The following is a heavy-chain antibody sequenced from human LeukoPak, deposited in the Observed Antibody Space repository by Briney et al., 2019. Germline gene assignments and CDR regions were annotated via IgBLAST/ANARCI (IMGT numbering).Heavy chain of an antibody. D-gene: IGHD3-16*02. V-gene: IGHV5-51*01. CDR1: GYNLTNNW. CDR3: ARWVNYDYVWGSYRKLNYFDY. CDR2: IYPGYSDT. J-gene: IGHJ4*02. Sequence: GEPLKISCKISGYNLTNNWIGWVRQVPGKGLEWMGLIYPGYSDTRYSPSFQGQVTISADKSISTAYLQWSSLKASDTAMYYCARWVNYDYVWGSYRKLNYFDYWGQGTLVTVSS.